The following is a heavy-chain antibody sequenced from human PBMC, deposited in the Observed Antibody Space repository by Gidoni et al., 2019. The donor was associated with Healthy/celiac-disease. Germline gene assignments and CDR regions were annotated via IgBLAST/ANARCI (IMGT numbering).Heavy chain of an antibody. V-gene: IGHV2-70*15. CDR3: ARLAAAGQGDYFDY. CDR1: GFSLRTSGMC. D-gene: IGHD6-13*01. CDR2: IDWDDDK. Sequence: QVTLRESGPALVKPTQTLTLTCTFSGFSLRTSGMCVSWIRQPPGKALEWLARIDWDDDKYYSTSLKTRLTISKDTSKNQVVLTMTNMDPVDTATYYCARLAAAGQGDYFDYWGQGTLVTVSS. J-gene: IGHJ4*02.